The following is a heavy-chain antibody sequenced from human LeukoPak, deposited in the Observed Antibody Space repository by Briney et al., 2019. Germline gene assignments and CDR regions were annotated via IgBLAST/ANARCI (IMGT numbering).Heavy chain of an antibody. V-gene: IGHV4-31*03. CDR3: ARGSSPPAYQLWPEERPAFDI. CDR2: IYYSGST. D-gene: IGHD5-18*01. Sequence: SETLSLTCTVSGGSISSGGYYWSWIRQHPGKGLEWIGYIYYSGSTYYNPSLKSRVTISVDTSKNQFSLKLSSVTAADTAVYYCARGSSPPAYQLWPEERPAFDIWGQGTMVTVSS. CDR1: GGSISSGGYY. J-gene: IGHJ3*02.